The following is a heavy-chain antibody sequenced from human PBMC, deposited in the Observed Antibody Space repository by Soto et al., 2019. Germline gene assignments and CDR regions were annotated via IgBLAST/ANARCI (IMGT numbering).Heavy chain of an antibody. CDR2: ISAYNGNT. Sequence: EASVKVSCKASGYTFTSYGISWVRQAPGQGLEWMGWISAYNGNTNYSQTLQGRVTITRDTSASTAYMELSSLRSDDTAVYYCARAVARGVKTIYYYYGMEVRGQGTTVTVSS. V-gene: IGHV1-18*01. CDR1: GYTFTSYG. J-gene: IGHJ6*02. D-gene: IGHD3-10*01. CDR3: ARAVARGVKTIYYYYGMEV.